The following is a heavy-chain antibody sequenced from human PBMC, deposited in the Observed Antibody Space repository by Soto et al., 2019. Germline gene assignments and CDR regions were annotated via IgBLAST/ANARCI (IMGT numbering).Heavy chain of an antibody. D-gene: IGHD5-18*01. J-gene: IGHJ1*01. Sequence: QVQLVGSGGGVVQPGRSLRLSCAASGFTFSSYGMHWVRQAPGKGLEWVAVIWYDGSNKYYADSVKGRFTISRDNSKNTLYLQMNSLRAEDTAVYYCARVYSYHHMEGYFQHWGQGTLVTVSS. CDR1: GFTFSSYG. CDR3: ARVYSYHHMEGYFQH. V-gene: IGHV3-33*01. CDR2: IWYDGSNK.